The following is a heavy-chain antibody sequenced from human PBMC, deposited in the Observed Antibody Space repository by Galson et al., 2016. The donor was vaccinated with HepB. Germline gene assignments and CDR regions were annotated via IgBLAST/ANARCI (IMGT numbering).Heavy chain of an antibody. J-gene: IGHJ4*02. D-gene: IGHD6-19*01. V-gene: IGHV3-23*01. CDR1: GSMFHNHA. Sequence: SLRLSCAASGSMFHNHAMSWVRQAPGRGLEWVSVIGGGGGSIYYADSVKGRFTIHRDNSKNTLYLDMKSLRGEDTARYYCAKVTGGGWIGFEYWGQGTQVTV. CDR3: AKVTGGGWIGFEY. CDR2: IGGGGGSI.